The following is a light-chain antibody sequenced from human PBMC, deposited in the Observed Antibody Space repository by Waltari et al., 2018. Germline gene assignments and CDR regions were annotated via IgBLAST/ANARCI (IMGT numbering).Light chain of an antibody. CDR1: SSDVGTSTY. CDR3: SSYISSSTLEL. V-gene: IGLV2-14*03. J-gene: IGLJ2*01. Sequence: QSALTQPASVSGSPGQSITISCTGTSSDVGTSTYVSWYQQHPGKAPKLMIFDVSIRPSGVSNRFSGSKSGNTASLTISGLQAEDEADYYCSSYISSSTLELFGGGTSLTIL. CDR2: DVS.